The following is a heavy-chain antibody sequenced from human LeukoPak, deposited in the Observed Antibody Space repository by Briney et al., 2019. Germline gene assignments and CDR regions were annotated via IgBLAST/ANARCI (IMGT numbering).Heavy chain of an antibody. Sequence: GGSLRLSCAASEFDFSSHAMTWVRQAPGKGLEWVSSFGTRSSSIYYAHSVTGRFIVSRDNAKNSLFLQMNSLRAEDTAVYYCARENDQGFDYWGQGTLVTVSS. D-gene: IGHD3-16*01. CDR3: ARENDQGFDY. CDR1: EFDFSSHA. CDR2: FGTRSSSI. V-gene: IGHV3-21*01. J-gene: IGHJ4*02.